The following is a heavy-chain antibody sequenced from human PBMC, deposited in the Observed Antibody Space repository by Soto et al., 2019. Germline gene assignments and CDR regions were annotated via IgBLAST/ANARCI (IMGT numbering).Heavy chain of an antibody. V-gene: IGHV4-34*01. J-gene: IGHJ5*02. CDR2: INHSGST. CDR1: GGSFSGYY. Sequence: SETLSLACAVYGGSFSGYYWSWIRQPPGKGLEWIGEINHSGSTNYNPSLKSRVTISVDTSKNQFSLKLSSVTAADPAVYYCASGGSSTIVGVGTNWFDPWGQGTLVT. D-gene: IGHD3-3*01. CDR3: ASGGSSTIVGVGTNWFDP.